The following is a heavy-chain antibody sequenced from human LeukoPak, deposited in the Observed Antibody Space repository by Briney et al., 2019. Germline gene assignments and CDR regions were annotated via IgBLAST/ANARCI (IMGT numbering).Heavy chain of an antibody. CDR2: ISGSGTYM. CDR3: ARDPSVGYDLYYFDN. V-gene: IGHV3-21*01. J-gene: IGHJ4*02. D-gene: IGHD5-12*01. Sequence: KSGGSLRLSCAASGFTFSSYKMNRVRQAPGKGLEWVSSISGSGTYMYYADSLMGRFTISRDNAKNSLYLQMNSLRAEDTAVYYCARDPSVGYDLYYFDNWGQGTLVTVSS. CDR1: GFTFSSYK.